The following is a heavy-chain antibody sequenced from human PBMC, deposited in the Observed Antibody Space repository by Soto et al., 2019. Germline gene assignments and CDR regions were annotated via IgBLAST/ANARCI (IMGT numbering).Heavy chain of an antibody. J-gene: IGHJ6*02. CDR2: IYSGGST. V-gene: IGHV3-66*01. D-gene: IGHD1-1*01. Sequence: PGGSLRLSCAASGFTVSSNYMSWVRQAPGKGLEWVSVIYSGGSTYYADSVKGRFTISRDNSKNTLYLQMNSLRAEDTAVYYCARDIWNNWNRDYYYYGMDVWGQGTTVTVSS. CDR1: GFTVSSNY. CDR3: ARDIWNNWNRDYYYYGMDV.